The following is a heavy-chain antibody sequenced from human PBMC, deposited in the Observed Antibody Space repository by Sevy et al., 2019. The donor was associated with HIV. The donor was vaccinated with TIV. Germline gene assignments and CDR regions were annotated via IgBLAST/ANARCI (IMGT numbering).Heavy chain of an antibody. J-gene: IGHJ5*02. V-gene: IGHV3-23*01. CDR1: GFTFSSYA. D-gene: IGHD6-13*01. Sequence: GGSLRLSCAASGFTFSSYAMSWVRQAPGKGLEWVSAISGSGGSTYYADSVKGRFTISRDNSKNTLYLQMNSLRAEDTAVYYCAKSSASSSWYSDNWFDPWGHGTLVTVSS. CDR3: AKSSASSSWYSDNWFDP. CDR2: ISGSGGST.